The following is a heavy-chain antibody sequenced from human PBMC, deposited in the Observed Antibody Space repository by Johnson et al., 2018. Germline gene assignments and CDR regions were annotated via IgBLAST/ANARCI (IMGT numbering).Heavy chain of an antibody. CDR3: AKDRMTTANYYYYYGMDV. Sequence: VQLQESGGGLVQPGGSXRLYCAASGFTFSSYAMSWVRPAPGKGLEWVSAISGSGGSTYYADSVKGRFTTSRDNSKNTLYLQKNSLRAEDTAVYYCAKDRMTTANYYYYYGMDVWGQGTTVTVSS. V-gene: IGHV3-23*01. D-gene: IGHD4-17*01. CDR2: ISGSGGST. J-gene: IGHJ6*02. CDR1: GFTFSSYA.